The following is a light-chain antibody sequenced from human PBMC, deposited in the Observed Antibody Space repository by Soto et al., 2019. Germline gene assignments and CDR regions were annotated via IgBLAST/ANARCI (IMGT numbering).Light chain of an antibody. CDR2: DVS. CDR3: SSYTTIRTYV. J-gene: IGLJ1*01. Sequence: QSALTQPASVSGSPGQSIAISCTGTSSEVGAYNFVSWYQQYPGKAPKLILYDVSNRPSGVSSRFSGSKSGNTASLIIFGLQAEDEADYYCSSYTTIRTYVFGSGTKLTVL. CDR1: SSEVGAYNF. V-gene: IGLV2-14*03.